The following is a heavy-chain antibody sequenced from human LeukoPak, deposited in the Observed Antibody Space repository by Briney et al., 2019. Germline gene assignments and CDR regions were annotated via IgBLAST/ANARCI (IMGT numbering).Heavy chain of an antibody. D-gene: IGHD5-12*01. V-gene: IGHV3-23*01. CDR3: AAGLTGYDLRGYYFEY. J-gene: IGHJ4*02. Sequence: ETGGSLRLSCAVSGMTFTSFAMTWVRQVPGRGLEWVSGITGDTRHTYYVDSVRGRFTISRDNSKNVLYLQMDSLRADDSAVYYCAAGLTGYDLRGYYFEYWGQGALVTVSS. CDR2: ITGDTRHT. CDR1: GMTFTSFA.